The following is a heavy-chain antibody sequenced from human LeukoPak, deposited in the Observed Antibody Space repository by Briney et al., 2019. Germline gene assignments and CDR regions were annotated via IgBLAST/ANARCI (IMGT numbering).Heavy chain of an antibody. D-gene: IGHD5-18*01. Sequence: ASVKVSCKASGYTLTSYYMHWVRQAPGQGLEWMGIINPSGGSTSYAQKFQGRVTMTRDTSTSTVYMELSSLRSEDTAVYYCAREESTAMVQLQHWGQGTLVTVSS. J-gene: IGHJ1*01. CDR2: INPSGGST. CDR1: GYTLTSYY. V-gene: IGHV1-46*01. CDR3: AREESTAMVQLQH.